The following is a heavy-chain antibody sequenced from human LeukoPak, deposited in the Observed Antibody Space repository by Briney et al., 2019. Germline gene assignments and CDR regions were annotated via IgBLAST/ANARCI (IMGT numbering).Heavy chain of an antibody. CDR3: ARVHYSSGWYVDY. CDR2: INHSGIT. Sequence: SETLSLTCAVYGGSFSGHYWSWIRQPPGKGLEWIGEINHSGITNYNPSLKSRVTISVDTSKNQFSLKLSSVTAADTAVYYCARVHYSSGWYVDYWGQGTLVTVSS. J-gene: IGHJ4*02. D-gene: IGHD6-19*01. CDR1: GGSFSGHY. V-gene: IGHV4-34*01.